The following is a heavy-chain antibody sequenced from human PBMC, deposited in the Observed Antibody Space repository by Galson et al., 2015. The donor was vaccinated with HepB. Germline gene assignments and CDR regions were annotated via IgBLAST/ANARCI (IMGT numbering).Heavy chain of an antibody. J-gene: IGHJ4*02. V-gene: IGHV3-53*01. CDR1: GFTVSNSY. Sequence: SLRLSCAVSGFTVSNSYVSWVRQAPGKGLEWLSVIYSGGPAFYADSVQGRFTISRDTSKNTVYLQMRSLRAEDTAVYYCASPFCIGGNCYPLWYWGQGTLVTVSS. CDR2: IYSGGPA. D-gene: IGHD2-15*01. CDR3: ASPFCIGGNCYPLWY.